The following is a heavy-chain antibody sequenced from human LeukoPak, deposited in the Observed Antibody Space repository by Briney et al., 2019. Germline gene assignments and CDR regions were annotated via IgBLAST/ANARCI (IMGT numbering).Heavy chain of an antibody. CDR2: IYSGGST. D-gene: IGHD3-10*01. Sequence: PGGSLRLSCAASGFTVSSNYMSWVRQAPGKGLEWVSVIYSGGSTYYADSVKGRFTISRDNSKNTLYLQMNSLRAEDTAVYYCARVSYYGSGSYSGWFDPWGQGTLVTVSS. J-gene: IGHJ5*02. CDR1: GFTVSSNY. V-gene: IGHV3-66*01. CDR3: ARVSYYGSGSYSGWFDP.